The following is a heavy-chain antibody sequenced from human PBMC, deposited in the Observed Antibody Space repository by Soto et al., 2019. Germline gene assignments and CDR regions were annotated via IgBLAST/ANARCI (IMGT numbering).Heavy chain of an antibody. CDR3: AKGDSSSWYGAYYYYGMDV. Sequence: EVQLVESGGVVVQPGGSLRLSCAASGFTFDDYTMHWVRQAPGKGLEWVSLISWDGGSTYYADSVKGRFTISRDNSKNSLCLQMNSLRTEDTALYYCAKGDSSSWYGAYYYYGMDVWGQGTTVTVSS. V-gene: IGHV3-43*01. CDR1: GFTFDDYT. D-gene: IGHD6-13*01. J-gene: IGHJ6*02. CDR2: ISWDGGST.